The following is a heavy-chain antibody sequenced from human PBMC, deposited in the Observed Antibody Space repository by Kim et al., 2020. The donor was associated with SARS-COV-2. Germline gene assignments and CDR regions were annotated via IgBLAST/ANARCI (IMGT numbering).Heavy chain of an antibody. V-gene: IGHV1-3*01. CDR3: ARDGSGSYYNAYFDY. Sequence: ASVKVSCKASGYTFTSYAMHWVRQAPGQRLEWMGWINAGNGNTKYSQKFQGRVTITRDTSASTAYMELSSLRSEDTAVYYCARDGSGSYYNAYFDYWGQGTLVTVSS. J-gene: IGHJ4*02. CDR2: INAGNGNT. CDR1: GYTFTSYA. D-gene: IGHD3-10*01.